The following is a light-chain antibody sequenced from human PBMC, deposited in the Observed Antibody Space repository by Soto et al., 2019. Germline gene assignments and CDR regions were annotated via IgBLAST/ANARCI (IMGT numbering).Light chain of an antibody. V-gene: IGKV1-27*01. J-gene: IGKJ5*01. CDR2: AAS. Sequence: DIQMTQSPSSLSASVGDRVTITCRASQGISNYLAWYQQKPGKVPKLLIYAASTLQSGVPSRFSGSGSGTDFTLTISSLQPEDVATYYCQKYNSALITFGQGARLEIK. CDR3: QKYNSALIT. CDR1: QGISNY.